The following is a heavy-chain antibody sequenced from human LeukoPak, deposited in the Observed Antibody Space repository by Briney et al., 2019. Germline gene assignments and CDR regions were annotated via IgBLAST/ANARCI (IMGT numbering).Heavy chain of an antibody. V-gene: IGHV4-38-2*02. Sequence: SETLSLTCSVSDYSISSGYYWGWIRQPPGKGLEWIGRIYHSGSTYYNPSLKSRVTISVDTSKNQFSLKVTSVTAADTAVYYCARAREPLLYTYYFDYWGQGILVTVSS. CDR1: DYSISSGYY. CDR3: ARAREPLLYTYYFDY. J-gene: IGHJ4*02. CDR2: IYHSGST. D-gene: IGHD2-2*02.